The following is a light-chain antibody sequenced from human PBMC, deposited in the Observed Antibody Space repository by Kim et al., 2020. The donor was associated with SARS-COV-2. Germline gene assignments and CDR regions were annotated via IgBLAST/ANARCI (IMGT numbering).Light chain of an antibody. CDR3: KQYATYPQT. V-gene: IGKV1-8*01. CDR1: QGISTY. CDR2: DAS. J-gene: IGKJ4*01. Sequence: AIRITQSPSSLSASTGDRVTITCRASQGISTYLAWYQQKPGKGPKLLIYDASTLQGGVPSRFSGSGSGTDFSLSISDLQSEDFATYYCKQYATYPQTFGEGTKVDIK.